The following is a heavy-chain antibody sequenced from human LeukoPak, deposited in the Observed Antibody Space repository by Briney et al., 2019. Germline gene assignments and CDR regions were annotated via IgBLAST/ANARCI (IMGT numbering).Heavy chain of an antibody. Sequence: GGSLRLSCAASGNYWMHWVRQAPGKGLVWVSHVNSDGSWTSHADSVKGRFTISKDNAKNTVYLQTNNLRTEDTAVYYCVSFYETNWGRGTLVTVSS. D-gene: IGHD2-2*01. V-gene: IGHV3-74*01. CDR2: VNSDGSWT. J-gene: IGHJ4*02. CDR1: GNYW. CDR3: VSFYETN.